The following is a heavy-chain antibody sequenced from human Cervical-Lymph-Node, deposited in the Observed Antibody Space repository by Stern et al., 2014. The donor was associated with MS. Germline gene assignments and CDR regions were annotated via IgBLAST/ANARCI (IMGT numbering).Heavy chain of an antibody. Sequence: QVQLVQSGAEVKKPGASVKVSCKASGYTFTSYYMHWVRQAPGQGLEWMGIINPSGGSTSYAQKFQGRVTMTRDTSTSKVYMELSSLRSEDTAVYYCARERAVTTYDYYYGMDVWGQGTTVTVSS. V-gene: IGHV1-46*01. CDR3: ARERAVTTYDYYYGMDV. D-gene: IGHD4-17*01. CDR1: GYTFTSYY. CDR2: INPSGGST. J-gene: IGHJ6*02.